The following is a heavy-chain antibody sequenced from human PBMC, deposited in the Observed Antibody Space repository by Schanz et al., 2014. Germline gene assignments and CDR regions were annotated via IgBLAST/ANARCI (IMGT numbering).Heavy chain of an antibody. CDR1: GYTLTSYS. Sequence: QVQLVQSGAEVKKPGASVMVSCKASGYTLTSYSMHWVRQAPGQGLEWMGIINLSGGSTNNAQKFQGRLTMTRDTSTSTVYMELSSLRSEDTAVYYCSTDLTAVDYDAIGLWGQGTMVTVSS. CDR2: INLSGGST. D-gene: IGHD4-17*01. V-gene: IGHV1-46*01. CDR3: STDLTAVDYDAIGL. J-gene: IGHJ3*01.